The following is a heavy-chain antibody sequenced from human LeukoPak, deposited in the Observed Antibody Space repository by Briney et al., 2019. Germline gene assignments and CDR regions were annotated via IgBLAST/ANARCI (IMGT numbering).Heavy chain of an antibody. V-gene: IGHV3-7*03. CDR2: IKQDGSEK. J-gene: IGHJ3*02. Sequence: GGSLRLSCAASGFTFSSYWMSWVRQAPGKGLEWVANIKQDGSEKHYVDSVKGRFTISRDNAKNSLYLQMNSLRAEDTAVYYCARSRSGYSYDHAAFDIWGQGTMVTVPS. CDR1: GFTFSSYW. D-gene: IGHD5-18*01. CDR3: ARSRSGYSYDHAAFDI.